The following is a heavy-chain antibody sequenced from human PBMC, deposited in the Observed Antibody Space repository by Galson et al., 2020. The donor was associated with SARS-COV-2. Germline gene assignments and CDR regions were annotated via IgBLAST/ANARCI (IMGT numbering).Heavy chain of an antibody. CDR2: IYYYGGST. V-gene: IGHV4-39*07. D-gene: IGHD3-16*01. J-gene: IGHJ5*02. Sequence: ASEPLSLTCSVFGGSITSSAFYWAWIRQSPGKGLEWIGTIYYYGGSTYYNPSLKSPVTIAGDASNNQFSLKLNSVTAADTAVYYCARSMITVADQWGQGILVTVSS. CDR3: ARSMITVADQ. CDR1: GGSITSSAFY.